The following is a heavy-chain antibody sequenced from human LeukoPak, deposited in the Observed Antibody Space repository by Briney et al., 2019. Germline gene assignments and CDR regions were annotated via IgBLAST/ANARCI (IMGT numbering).Heavy chain of an antibody. V-gene: IGHV3-7*03. CDR1: GFTFSSYW. Sequence: GGSLRLSCAASGFTFSSYWMSWVRQAPGKGLEWVANIKQDGSEKYYVDSVKGRFTISRDNAKNSLYLQMNSLRSEDTAVYYCAADGAGYAVYYYYMDVWGKGTTVTVSS. CDR2: IKQDGSEK. D-gene: IGHD1-1*01. J-gene: IGHJ6*03. CDR3: AADGAGYAVYYYYMDV.